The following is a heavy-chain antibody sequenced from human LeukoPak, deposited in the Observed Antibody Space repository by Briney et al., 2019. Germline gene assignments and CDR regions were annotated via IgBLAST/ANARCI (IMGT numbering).Heavy chain of an antibody. CDR1: GGSISSYY. J-gene: IGHJ3*02. CDR2: IYYSGST. Sequence: PSETLSLTCTVSGGSISSYYRSWIRQPPGKGLEWIGYIYYSGSTNYNPSLKSRVTISVDTSKNQFSLKLSSVTAADTAVYYCAREQNGSTFDIWGQGTMVTVSS. D-gene: IGHD4-11*01. V-gene: IGHV4-59*01. CDR3: AREQNGSTFDI.